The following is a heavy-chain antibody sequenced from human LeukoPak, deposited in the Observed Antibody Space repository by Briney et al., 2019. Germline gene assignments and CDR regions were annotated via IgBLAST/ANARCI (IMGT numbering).Heavy chain of an antibody. CDR3: ARDLPGDDILIGYYGDEMEDY. CDR1: GFTFSDYY. Sequence: GGSLRLSRAASGFTFSDYYMSWIRQAPGKGLEWVSYISSSSSTIYYADSVKGRFTISRDNAKSSLYLQMNSLRAEDTAVYYCARDLPGDDILIGYYGDEMEDYWGQGTLVTVSS. CDR2: ISSSSSTI. D-gene: IGHD3-9*01. J-gene: IGHJ4*02. V-gene: IGHV3-11*04.